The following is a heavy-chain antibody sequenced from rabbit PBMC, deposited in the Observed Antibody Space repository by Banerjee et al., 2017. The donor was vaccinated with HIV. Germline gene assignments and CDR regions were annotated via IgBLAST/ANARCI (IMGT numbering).Heavy chain of an antibody. J-gene: IGHJ6*01. D-gene: IGHD6-1*01. CDR3: ARRYVDYGFALDL. CDR2: IDTGSRDFT. V-gene: IGHV1S40*01. Sequence: QSLEESGGDLVKPGASLTLTCTASGFSFSSSDYMCWVRQAPGKGLEWIACIDTGSRDFTYYASWAKGRFTISKTSSTTVTLQMTSLTVADTATYFCARRYVDYGFALDLWGPGTLVTVS. CDR1: GFSFSSSDY.